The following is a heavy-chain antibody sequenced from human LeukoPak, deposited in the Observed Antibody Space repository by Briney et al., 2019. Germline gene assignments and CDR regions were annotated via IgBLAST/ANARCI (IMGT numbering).Heavy chain of an antibody. CDR1: GFTFSSYG. V-gene: IGHV3-30*18. D-gene: IGHD3-10*01. CDR3: AKDLSGTPTIDY. CDR2: ISYDGSNK. Sequence: PGRSLRLSCAASGFTFSSYGMHWVRQAPGKGLEWVAVISYDGSNKYYADSVKGRFTISRDNSKNTLYLQMNSLRAEDTAVYYCAKDLSGTPTIDYWGQGTLVTVSS. J-gene: IGHJ4*02.